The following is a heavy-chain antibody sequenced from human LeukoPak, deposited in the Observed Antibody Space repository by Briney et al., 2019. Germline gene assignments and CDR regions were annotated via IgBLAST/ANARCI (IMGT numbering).Heavy chain of an antibody. CDR3: ARDRSGYDHDVTDI. D-gene: IGHD5-12*01. J-gene: IGHJ3*02. CDR2: ISSCSSNT. V-gene: IGHV3-11*05. Sequence: GGSLRLSCAVSGFTFSDYYMNWIRQAPGKGLEWVSYISSCSSNTNYADSVKGRFTISRDNAKNSLYLQMNSLRAEDTAFYYCARDRSGYDHDVTDIWGEGTMVTVS. CDR1: GFTFSDYY.